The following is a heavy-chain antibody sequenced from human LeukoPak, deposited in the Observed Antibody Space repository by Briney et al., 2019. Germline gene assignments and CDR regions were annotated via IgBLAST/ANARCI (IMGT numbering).Heavy chain of an antibody. CDR2: IYYSGST. CDR1: GVSISSYY. CDR3: ARRHTYYYDSSGYPLDAFDI. V-gene: IGHV4-59*01. Sequence: PSETLSLTCTVSGVSISSYYWSWIRQPPGKGLEWIGYIYYSGSTNYNPSLKSRVTISVDTSKNQFSLKLSSVTAADTAVYYCARRHTYYYDSSGYPLDAFDISGQGTMVTVSS. D-gene: IGHD3-22*01. J-gene: IGHJ3*02.